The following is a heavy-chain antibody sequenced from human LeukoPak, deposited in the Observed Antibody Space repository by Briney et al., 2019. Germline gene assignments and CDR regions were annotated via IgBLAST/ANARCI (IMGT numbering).Heavy chain of an antibody. CDR1: GGSISSYY. Sequence: SETLSLTCTVSGGSISSYYWSWIRQPPGKGLEWIGYIYYSGSTNYNPSLKSRVTISVDTSKNQFSLKLSSVTAADTAVYYCARQWGSYYGINWFDPWGQGTLVTVPS. CDR2: IYYSGST. V-gene: IGHV4-59*08. CDR3: ARQWGSYYGINWFDP. J-gene: IGHJ5*02. D-gene: IGHD1-26*01.